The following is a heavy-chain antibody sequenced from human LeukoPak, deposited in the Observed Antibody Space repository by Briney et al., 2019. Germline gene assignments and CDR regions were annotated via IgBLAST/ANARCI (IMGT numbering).Heavy chain of an antibody. CDR3: ARDGSCDF. CDR2: ISTNIGGT. J-gene: IGHJ4*02. V-gene: IGHV1-2*02. CDR1: GYTFTDYY. Sequence: ASVKVSCKAPGYTFTDYYIHWLRQAPGQGLEWMGWISTNIGGTNYGQKFRGRVTMTKDTSVSTAYLELSGLTSDDTAVYYCARDGSCDFWRQGTLVTVSS. D-gene: IGHD6-6*01.